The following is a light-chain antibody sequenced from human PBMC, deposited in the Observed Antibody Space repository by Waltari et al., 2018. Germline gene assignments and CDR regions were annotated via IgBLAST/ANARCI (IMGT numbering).Light chain of an antibody. CDR1: QSLLHSNGYNY. CDR2: LGS. J-gene: IGKJ1*01. V-gene: IGKV2-28*01. CDR3: MQALQTTWT. Sequence: DIVMTQSPLSLPVTPGEPASISCRSSQSLLHSNGYNYLDWYLQKPGQSPQLLCYLGSNRASGVPDRFSGSGSGTDFTLKISRVEAEDVGVYYCMQALQTTWTFGQGTKVEIK.